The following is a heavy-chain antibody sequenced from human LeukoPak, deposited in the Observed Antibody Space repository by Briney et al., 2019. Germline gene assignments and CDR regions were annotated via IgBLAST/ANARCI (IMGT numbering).Heavy chain of an antibody. CDR2: IYTSGST. CDR3: ARDIAYCGGDCYSSFDP. Sequence: SETLSLTCTVSGGSISSYYWSWIRQPAGKGLEWIGRIYTSGSTNYNPSLKSRVTISVDTSKNQFSLKLSSVTAADTAVYYCARDIAYCGGDCYSSFDPWDQGTLVTVSS. J-gene: IGHJ5*02. CDR1: GGSISSYY. V-gene: IGHV4-4*07. D-gene: IGHD2-21*02.